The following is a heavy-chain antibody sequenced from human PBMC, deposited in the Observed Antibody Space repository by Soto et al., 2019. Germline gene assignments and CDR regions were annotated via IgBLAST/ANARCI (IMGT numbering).Heavy chain of an antibody. CDR2: INPSGGST. CDR3: ARDRDNYVILPGFHH. Sequence: ASVKVSCKASGYTFTSYYMHWVRQAPGQGLEWMGIINPSGGSTSYAQKFQGRVTMTRDTSTSTVYMELSSLRSEDTAVYYCARDRDNYVILPGFHHWAQEPLVTVSS. CDR1: GYTFTSYY. J-gene: IGHJ1*01. D-gene: IGHD3-9*01. V-gene: IGHV1-46*01.